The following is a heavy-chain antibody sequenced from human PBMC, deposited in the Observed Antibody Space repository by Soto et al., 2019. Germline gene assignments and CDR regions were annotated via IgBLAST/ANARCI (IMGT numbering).Heavy chain of an antibody. D-gene: IGHD3-3*01. Sequence: SETLSLTCTVSGGSISSYYWSWIRQPPGKGLEWIGYIYYSGSTNYNPSLKSRVTISVDTSKNQFSLKLSSVTAADTTVYYCARQRGTYYDFWSGPMDYWGQGTLVTVSS. CDR2: IYYSGST. J-gene: IGHJ4*02. CDR3: ARQRGTYYDFWSGPMDY. CDR1: GGSISSYY. V-gene: IGHV4-59*08.